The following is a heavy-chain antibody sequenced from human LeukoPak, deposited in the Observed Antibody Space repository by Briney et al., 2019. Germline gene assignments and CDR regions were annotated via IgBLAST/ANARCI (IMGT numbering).Heavy chain of an antibody. V-gene: IGHV4-59*12. Sequence: SETLSLTCTVSGGSISNYYWSWIRQPPGKGLEWIGYIYYSGSTNYNPSLKSRVTISVDTSKNQFSLKLSSVTAADTAVYYCARGSSGSYYYYFDYWGQGTLVTVSS. CDR1: GGSISNYY. D-gene: IGHD1-26*01. CDR3: ARGSSGSYYYYFDY. CDR2: IYYSGST. J-gene: IGHJ4*02.